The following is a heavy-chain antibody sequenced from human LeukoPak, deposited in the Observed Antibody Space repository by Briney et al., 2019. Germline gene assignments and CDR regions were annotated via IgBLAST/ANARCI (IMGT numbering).Heavy chain of an antibody. V-gene: IGHV3-53*01. CDR2: IYSGGST. CDR1: GFTVSSNY. J-gene: IGHJ4*02. D-gene: IGHD2-15*01. CDR3: TRHGGGRSKDY. Sequence: PGGSLRLSCAASGFTVSSNYMSWVRQAPGKGLEWVSVIYSGGSTYYVDSVKGRFTISRDNSKNTLYLQMNSLRAEDTAVYYCTRHGGGRSKDYWGQGTLVTVSS.